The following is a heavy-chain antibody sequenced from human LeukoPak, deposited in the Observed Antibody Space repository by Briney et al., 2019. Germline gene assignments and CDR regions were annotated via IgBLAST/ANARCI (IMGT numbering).Heavy chain of an antibody. CDR3: AAQTTLTGAYDP. D-gene: IGHD1-20*01. V-gene: IGHV3-64*01. Sequence: GGSLRLSCAASGFTFSTCVMLWVRQAPGMGLEYVSSIDPNGKTSYYANSVKGRFAISRDNSNNMLYLQMGSLTTEDMAVYYCAAQTTLTGAYDPWGQGTLVTVSS. J-gene: IGHJ5*02. CDR1: GFTFSTCV. CDR2: IDPNGKTS.